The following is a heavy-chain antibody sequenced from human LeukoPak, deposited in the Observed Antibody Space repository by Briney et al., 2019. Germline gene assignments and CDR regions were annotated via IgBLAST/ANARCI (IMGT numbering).Heavy chain of an antibody. V-gene: IGHV4-39*07. Sequence: SETLSLTCTVSGGSISSSYSYWGWIRQPPGKGLEWIGTIYYSGSTYHNPSLKSRVTISVDTSKNQFSLRLTSVTAADTAVYYCAREAVAGGSGSNYYYYGADVWGQGTTVTVSS. CDR1: GGSISSSYSY. D-gene: IGHD3-10*01. CDR3: AREAVAGGSGSNYYYYGADV. CDR2: IYYSGST. J-gene: IGHJ6*02.